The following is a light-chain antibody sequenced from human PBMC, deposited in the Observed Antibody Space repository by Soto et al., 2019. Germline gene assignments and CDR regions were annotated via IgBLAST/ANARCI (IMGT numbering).Light chain of an antibody. Sequence: IQMTQPPSSLSASVGDRVTITCRASQSISSYLNWYQQKPGKAPKLLIYGASNLQSGVPPRFSGSGSGTDFTLAISSLQPEDSATYYCLQDINYPWTFGQGTKVDIK. CDR3: LQDINYPWT. V-gene: IGKV1-6*01. CDR2: GAS. J-gene: IGKJ1*01. CDR1: QSISSY.